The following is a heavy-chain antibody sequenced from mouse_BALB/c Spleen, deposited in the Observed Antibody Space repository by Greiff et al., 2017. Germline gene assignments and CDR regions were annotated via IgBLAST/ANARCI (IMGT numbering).Heavy chain of an antibody. J-gene: IGHJ1*01. D-gene: IGHD2-14*01. V-gene: IGHV2-6-7*01. CDR1: GFSLTGYG. CDR2: IWGDGST. Sequence: QVQLQQSGPGLVAPSQSLSITCTVSGFSLTGYGVNWVRQPPGKGLEWLGMIWGDGSTDYNSALKSRLSISKDNSKSQVFLKMNSLQTDDTARYYCARYRSYWYFDVWGAGTTVTVSS. CDR3: ARYRSYWYFDV.